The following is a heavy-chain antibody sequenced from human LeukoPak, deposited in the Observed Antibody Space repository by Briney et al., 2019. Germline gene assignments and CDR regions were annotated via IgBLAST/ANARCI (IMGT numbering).Heavy chain of an antibody. Sequence: GGSLRLSCTASGFTFGDSTMTWFRQAPGKGLEWVGFVRTKAYGGIREYAASVKGRFTISRDDSKSIAYLQMNSLKTEDTAVYYCTSGAYGFFQHWGQGTLVTVFS. CDR1: GFTFGDST. D-gene: IGHD4-17*01. V-gene: IGHV3-49*03. J-gene: IGHJ1*01. CDR2: VRTKAYGGIR. CDR3: TSGAYGFFQH.